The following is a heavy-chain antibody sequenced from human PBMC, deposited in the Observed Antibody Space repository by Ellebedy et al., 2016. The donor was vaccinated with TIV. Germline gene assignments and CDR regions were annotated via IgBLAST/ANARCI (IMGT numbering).Heavy chain of an antibody. D-gene: IGHD3-22*01. CDR2: IYYSGSA. Sequence: SETLSLTCTVSGASISSYYCSWIRQPPGKGPEWIGYIYYSGSANYNPSLKSRVTLSVDTSKNHFSLKLSSVTAADTAVYYCARGPTNHYDSSGYSGPFDYWGQGTLVTGSS. V-gene: IGHV4-59*12. J-gene: IGHJ4*02. CDR3: ARGPTNHYDSSGYSGPFDY. CDR1: GASISSYY.